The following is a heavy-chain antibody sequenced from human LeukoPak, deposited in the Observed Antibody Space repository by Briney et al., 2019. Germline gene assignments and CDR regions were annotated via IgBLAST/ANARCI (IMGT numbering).Heavy chain of an antibody. CDR1: GFTFSSYS. J-gene: IGHJ4*01. Sequence: GGSLRLSCAASGFTFSSYSMHWVRQAPGKGLQWVSSISGSSSYMYYADSLKGRFTISRDNAKNSLYLQMNSLRAEDTAVYYCAREDGITGTTVGYWGQEPWSPSPQ. V-gene: IGHV3-21*01. CDR2: ISGSSSYM. CDR3: AREDGITGTTVGY. D-gene: IGHD1-7*01.